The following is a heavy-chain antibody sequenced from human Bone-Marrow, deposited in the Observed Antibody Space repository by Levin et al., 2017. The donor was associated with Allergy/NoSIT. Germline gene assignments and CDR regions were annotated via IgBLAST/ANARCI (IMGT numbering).Heavy chain of an antibody. D-gene: IGHD3-22*01. Sequence: GASVKVSCKASGYTFTDYYMNWVRQAPGQGLEWMGWINPNSCGTNYAQKFQGRVTMTRDTSISTAYMELSGLRSDDTAVYYCARDPDYYDRAFDTWGQGTMVTVSS. CDR1: GYTFTDYY. CDR2: INPNSCGT. V-gene: IGHV1-2*02. J-gene: IGHJ3*02. CDR3: ARDPDYYDRAFDT.